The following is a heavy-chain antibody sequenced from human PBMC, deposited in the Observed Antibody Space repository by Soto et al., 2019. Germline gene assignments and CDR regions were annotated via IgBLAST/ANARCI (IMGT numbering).Heavy chain of an antibody. Sequence: QVQLQESGPGLVKPSETLSLTCTVSGGSISSYYWSWIRQPPGKGLEWIGYIYYSGSTNYNPSLKRRVTISVDTSKNQFSLKLSSVTAADTAVYYCARSGSGSYWGSFDYWGQGTLVTVSS. V-gene: IGHV4-59*08. CDR2: IYYSGST. J-gene: IGHJ4*02. CDR1: GGSISSYY. CDR3: ARSGSGSYWGSFDY. D-gene: IGHD3-10*01.